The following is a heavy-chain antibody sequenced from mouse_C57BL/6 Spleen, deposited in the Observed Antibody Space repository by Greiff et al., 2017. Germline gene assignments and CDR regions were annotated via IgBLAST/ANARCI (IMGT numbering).Heavy chain of an antibody. Sequence: QVTLKESGPGILQPSPTLSLTCSFSGFSLSTSNLGIGWIRQPSGQGLEWLAHIWWTDDKYYNPSLKSWLTISKDTSHNQVFLKITRVDTADTATYYGAQIARDGNYFWYCEVWGTGTTVTVSS. CDR2: IWWTDDK. D-gene: IGHD2-1*01. CDR3: AQIARDGNYFWYCEV. CDR1: GFSLSTSNLG. J-gene: IGHJ1*03. V-gene: IGHV8-5*01.